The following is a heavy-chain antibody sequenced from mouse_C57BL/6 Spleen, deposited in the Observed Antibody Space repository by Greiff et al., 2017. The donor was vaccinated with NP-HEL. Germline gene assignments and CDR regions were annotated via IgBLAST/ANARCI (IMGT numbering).Heavy chain of an antibody. CDR1: GYTFTSYG. V-gene: IGHV1-81*01. J-gene: IGHJ4*01. CDR2: IYPRSGNT. Sequence: QVQLQQSGAELARPGASVKLSCKASGYTFTSYGISWVKQRTGQGLEWIGEIYPRSGNTYYNEKFKGKATLTADKSSSTAYMELRSLTSEDSAVYFCARDYAGFLYAMDYWGQGTSVTVSS. CDR3: ARDYAGFLYAMDY. D-gene: IGHD2-4*01.